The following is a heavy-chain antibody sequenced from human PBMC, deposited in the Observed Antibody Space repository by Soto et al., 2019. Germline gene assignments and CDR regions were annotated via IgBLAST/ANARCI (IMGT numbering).Heavy chain of an antibody. CDR1: GFNFSNYG. D-gene: IGHD2-15*01. J-gene: IGHJ5*02. CDR3: ATTTVVAAAGFDP. CDR2: IANDGGRK. Sequence: QVHLVESGGGVVQPEKYLRLSCGASGFNFSNYGMHWVRQPPGKGLEWVAIIANDGGRKYYADSVEGRFTVSRDNSKNTLFLQMNNLRPEDTAVYYCATTTVVAAAGFDPWGRGTQVIVSS. V-gene: IGHV3-30*03.